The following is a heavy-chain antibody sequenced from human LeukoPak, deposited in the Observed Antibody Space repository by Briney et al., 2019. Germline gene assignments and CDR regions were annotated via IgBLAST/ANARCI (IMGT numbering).Heavy chain of an antibody. Sequence: SETLSLTCTVSGGSISSYYWSWIRQPPGKGLEWIGYIYYSGSTNYNPSLKSRVTISVDTSKNQFSLKLSSVTAADTAVYYCARVARSTSYCSSTSCYGPYYYYYMDVWGKGTTVTISS. V-gene: IGHV4-59*01. CDR3: ARVARSTSYCSSTSCYGPYYYYYMDV. CDR2: IYYSGST. CDR1: GGSISSYY. D-gene: IGHD2-2*01. J-gene: IGHJ6*03.